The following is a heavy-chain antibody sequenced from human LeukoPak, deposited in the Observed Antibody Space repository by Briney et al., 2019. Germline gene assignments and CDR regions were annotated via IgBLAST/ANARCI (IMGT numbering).Heavy chain of an antibody. Sequence: GGSLRLSCAASGFTFSSYSMNWVRQAPGKGLEWVSSISSSSSYIYYADSVKGRFTISRDNAKNSLYLQMNSLRAEDTAVYYCARDLIWFGDHLQDYWSQGTLVTVSS. CDR3: ARDLIWFGDHLQDY. CDR1: GFTFSSYS. V-gene: IGHV3-21*01. D-gene: IGHD3-10*01. CDR2: ISSSSSYI. J-gene: IGHJ4*02.